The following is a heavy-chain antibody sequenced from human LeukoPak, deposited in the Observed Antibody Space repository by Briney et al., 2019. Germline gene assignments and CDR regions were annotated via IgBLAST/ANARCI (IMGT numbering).Heavy chain of an antibody. CDR2: IYYSGST. CDR1: GGSISSYY. CDR3: ARDSSGQTDY. Sequence: SETLSLTCTVSGGSISSYYWSWIRQPPGKGLEWIGYIYYSGSTNYNPSLKSRVTISVDTSKNQFSLKLSSVTAADTAVYYCARDSSGQTDYWGQGTLVTVSS. V-gene: IGHV4-59*01. D-gene: IGHD3-22*01. J-gene: IGHJ4*02.